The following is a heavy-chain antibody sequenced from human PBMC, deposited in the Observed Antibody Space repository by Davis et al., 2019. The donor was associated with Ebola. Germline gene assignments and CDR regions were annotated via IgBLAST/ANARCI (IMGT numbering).Heavy chain of an antibody. J-gene: IGHJ4*02. V-gene: IGHV6-1*01. D-gene: IGHD6-13*01. CDR3: ARRSYSSSLIDS. CDR2: TYYRSKWYN. CDR1: GDSVSRNSVA. Sequence: SQTLSLTCAISGDSVSRNSVAWNWIRQSPSRGLEWLGRTYYRSKWYNDYAVSVKSRITINADTSKNQFSLKLSSVTTADTAVYFCARRSYSSSLIDSWGQGSLVTVSS.